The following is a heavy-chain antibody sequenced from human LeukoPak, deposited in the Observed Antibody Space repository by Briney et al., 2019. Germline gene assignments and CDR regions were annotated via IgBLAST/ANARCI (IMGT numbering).Heavy chain of an antibody. D-gene: IGHD3-22*01. V-gene: IGHV3-23*01. CDR2: TSGSGGST. J-gene: IGHJ5*02. CDR3: AKDAHYDSSGYYYRSNWFDP. Sequence: GGSLRLSCAASGFTFSSYAMSWVRQAPGKGLEWVSATSGSGGSTYYADSVKGRFTISRDNSKNTLYLQMNSLRAEDTAVYYCAKDAHYDSSGYYYRSNWFDPWGQGTLVTVSS. CDR1: GFTFSSYA.